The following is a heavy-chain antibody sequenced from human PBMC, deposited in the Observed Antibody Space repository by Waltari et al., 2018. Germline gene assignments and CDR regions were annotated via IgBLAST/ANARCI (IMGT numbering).Heavy chain of an antibody. V-gene: IGHV3-23*01. Sequence: EVQLLESGGGLVQPGGSLRLSCAASGFTFSSYGMSWVRQAPGEGPEWVSAISGGSDYIYYADSVRGRFTISRDNSKNTLYLQMSSLKAEDTAVYYCAKGGVVTAWDEYWGQGTLVTVSS. D-gene: IGHD2-21*02. J-gene: IGHJ4*02. CDR3: AKGGVVTAWDEY. CDR2: ISGGSDYI. CDR1: GFTFSSYG.